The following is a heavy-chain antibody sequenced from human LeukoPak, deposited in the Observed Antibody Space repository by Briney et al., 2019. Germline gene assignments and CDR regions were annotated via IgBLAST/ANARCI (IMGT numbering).Heavy chain of an antibody. CDR1: GGTFSSYA. J-gene: IGHJ4*02. CDR2: IIPILGIA. Sequence: GASVKVSCKASGGTFSSYAISWVRQAPGQGLEWMGRIIPILGIANYAQKFQGRVTITADKSTSTAYMELSSLRSEDTAVYYCARDSWAPSNGGYSGYGALDYWGQGTLVTVSS. CDR3: ARDSWAPSNGGYSGYGALDY. D-gene: IGHD5-12*01. V-gene: IGHV1-69*04.